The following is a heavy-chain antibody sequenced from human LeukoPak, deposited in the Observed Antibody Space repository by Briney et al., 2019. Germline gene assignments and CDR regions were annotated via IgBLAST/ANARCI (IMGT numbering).Heavy chain of an antibody. V-gene: IGHV4-38-2*02. CDR2: MFHSGRT. Sequence: SETLSLTCSVSGYSLSSGYYWGWIRQPPGEGLEWIGSMFHSGRTCYNPSLESRVTMSVDTSKNQFSLKLSSVTAADTAVYYCARVRYNWNRDFDYWGQGTLVTVSS. D-gene: IGHD1-20*01. CDR3: ARVRYNWNRDFDY. CDR1: GYSLSSGYY. J-gene: IGHJ4*02.